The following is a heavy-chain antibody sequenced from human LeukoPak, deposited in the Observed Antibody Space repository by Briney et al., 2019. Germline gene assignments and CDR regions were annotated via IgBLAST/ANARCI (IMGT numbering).Heavy chain of an antibody. D-gene: IGHD5-18*01. CDR3: ARDLAYSRLDY. CDR1: GLTFSSSW. J-gene: IGHJ4*02. V-gene: IGHV3-7*01. Sequence: PGGSLRLSCAVSGLTFSSSWMDWVRQAPGKGLEWVASINPDGNKKYSADSVKGRFTISRDNAENSLYLQMNSLRVEDTAFHYCARDLAYSRLDYWGQGMLVTVS. CDR2: INPDGNKK.